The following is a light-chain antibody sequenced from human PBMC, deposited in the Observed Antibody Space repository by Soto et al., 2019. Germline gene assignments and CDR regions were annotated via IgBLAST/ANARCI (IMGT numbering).Light chain of an antibody. V-gene: IGKV3-15*01. J-gene: IGKJ5*01. Sequence: EIVMTQSPVTLSVSPGERVTLSCRASQRVSNTLAWYQQRSGQAPKLLIYGESTRFTSIPARVSGSGSGTEFPLTNNSLESEDLAIYYCQQYNNWPPVNFGQGTRLDIK. CDR1: QRVSNT. CDR3: QQYNNWPPVN. CDR2: GES.